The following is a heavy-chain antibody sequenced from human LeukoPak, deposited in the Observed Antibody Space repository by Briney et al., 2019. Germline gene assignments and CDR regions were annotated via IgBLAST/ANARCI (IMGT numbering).Heavy chain of an antibody. CDR3: ARGEDCGGDCQYYYYYYMDV. J-gene: IGHJ6*03. D-gene: IGHD2-21*02. CDR2: AYYRSNSYN. CDR1: GDSFSSNSAA. Sequence: SQTLSLTCALSGDSFSSNSAAWNWIRQSPSRGLEWLVRAYYRSNSYNDYAVSVKSRITINPDTSKNQFSLQLNSVTPEDTAVYYCARGEDCGGDCQYYYYYYMDVWGKGTTVTVSS. V-gene: IGHV6-1*01.